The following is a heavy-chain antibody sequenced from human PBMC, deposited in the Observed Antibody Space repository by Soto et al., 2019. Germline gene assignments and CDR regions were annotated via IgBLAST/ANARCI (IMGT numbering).Heavy chain of an antibody. Sequence: EVQLLESGGGLVQPGGSLRLSCAASGFTFSSYAMRWVRQAPVKGLEWVSAISGSGGSTYYADSVKGWFTISRDNSKHTLYLQMNSRRAEDTAVYYCARRGSGSYYDYWGQGTLVTVSS. D-gene: IGHD1-26*01. J-gene: IGHJ4*02. V-gene: IGHV3-23*01. CDR3: ARRGSGSYYDY. CDR1: GFTFSSYA. CDR2: ISGSGGST.